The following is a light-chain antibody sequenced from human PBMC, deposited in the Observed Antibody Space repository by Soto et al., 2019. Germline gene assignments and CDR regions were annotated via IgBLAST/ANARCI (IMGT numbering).Light chain of an antibody. CDR3: QQRSNWPPT. CDR1: QSVSSY. J-gene: IGKJ1*01. CDR2: DAS. Sequence: EVVWTQSPATLSLSPGERATLSCMASQSVSSYLAWYQQKPGQAPRLLIYDASTRATGIPARFSGSGSGTDFTLTITSLEPEDFAVYYCQQRSNWPPTFGQGSNV. V-gene: IGKV3-11*01.